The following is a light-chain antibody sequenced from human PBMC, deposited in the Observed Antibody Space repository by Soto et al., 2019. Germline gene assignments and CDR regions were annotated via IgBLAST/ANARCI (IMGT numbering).Light chain of an antibody. CDR2: SAS. CDR1: QRVSSR. CDR3: QQYNNWWT. Sequence: IQLPQTPFTPASSQAVSVTISFRASQRVSSRLAWYQQKPGQAPRLLIYSASTMDSGIPSRFSGSGSGTEFTLTISSLQSEDFAVYYCQQYNNWWTFGQGTKV. J-gene: IGKJ1*01. V-gene: IGKV1-5*03.